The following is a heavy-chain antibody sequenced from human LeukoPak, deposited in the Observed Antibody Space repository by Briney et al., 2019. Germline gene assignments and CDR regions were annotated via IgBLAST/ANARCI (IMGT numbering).Heavy chain of an antibody. V-gene: IGHV3-23*01. CDR2: ISRSGENT. CDR3: ANVLPIFYGESGWFDS. Sequence: GGSLRLSCAASGFTFSSYAMSWVRQAPGKGLEWVSAISRSGENTYYADSVKGRFTISSDNSNNTLSLQMNSLRAEDTAVYYCANVLPIFYGESGWFDSWGQGTLVTVSS. J-gene: IGHJ5*01. D-gene: IGHD4-17*01. CDR1: GFTFSSYA.